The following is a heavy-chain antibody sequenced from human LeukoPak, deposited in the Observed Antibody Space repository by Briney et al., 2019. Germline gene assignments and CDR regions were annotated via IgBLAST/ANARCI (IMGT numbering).Heavy chain of an antibody. CDR2: ISSSSSYI. CDR3: AGYCSSTSCPGDFDY. Sequence: PGGSLRLSCAASGFTFSSYSMNWVRQAPGKGLEWVSSISSSSSYIYYADSVKGRFTISRDNAKNSLYLQMISLRAEDTAVYYCAGYCSSTSCPGDFDYWGQGTLVTVSS. J-gene: IGHJ4*02. D-gene: IGHD2-2*01. V-gene: IGHV3-21*01. CDR1: GFTFSSYS.